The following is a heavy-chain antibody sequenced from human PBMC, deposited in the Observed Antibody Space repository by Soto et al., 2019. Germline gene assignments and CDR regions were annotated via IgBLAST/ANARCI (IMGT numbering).Heavy chain of an antibody. D-gene: IGHD2-8*01. Sequence: QVRLQESGPALVKPSETLSLTCTVSGGSISGGVHSWSWIRQPPGKGLEWIGHIFDSGSTYYNPSLKSRLTISVDTSKNQFSLRLSSVTAADTAVYYCAREIMPLTNDWYFDLCGRGTLVTVSS. CDR3: AREIMPLTNDWYFDL. CDR2: IFDSGST. CDR1: GGSISGGVHS. J-gene: IGHJ2*01. V-gene: IGHV4-30-4*01.